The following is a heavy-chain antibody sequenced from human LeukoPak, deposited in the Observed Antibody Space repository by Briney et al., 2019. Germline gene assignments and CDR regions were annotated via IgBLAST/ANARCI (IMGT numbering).Heavy chain of an antibody. V-gene: IGHV4-61*02. Sequence: SETLSLTCTVSGGSLSSGRYYWSWIRQTAVKGLQWIGRIYISGSTNYSPSLKSRVTISLDTSNNHFSLNLSSATAADTAVYYCARDVLSHSYYYMDVWGKGITVTVSS. CDR3: ARDVLSHSYYYMDV. CDR1: GGSLSSGRYY. J-gene: IGHJ6*03. D-gene: IGHD5/OR15-5a*01. CDR2: IYISGST.